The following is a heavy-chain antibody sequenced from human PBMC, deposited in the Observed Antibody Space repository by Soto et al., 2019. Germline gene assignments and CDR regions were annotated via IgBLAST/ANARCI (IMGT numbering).Heavy chain of an antibody. CDR1: GFPFSSYG. Sequence: QVQLVESGGGVVQPGRSLRLSCAASGFPFSSYGMHWVRQAPGKGLEWVAVISYDGSTKYYADTVKSRFTISSDNSKNTRYLHMSSRRAEATAVYYCVKDGSSGWPYYYGMDVWGQGTTVTVSS. V-gene: IGHV3-30*18. J-gene: IGHJ6*02. CDR2: ISYDGSTK. D-gene: IGHD6-19*01. CDR3: VKDGSSGWPYYYGMDV.